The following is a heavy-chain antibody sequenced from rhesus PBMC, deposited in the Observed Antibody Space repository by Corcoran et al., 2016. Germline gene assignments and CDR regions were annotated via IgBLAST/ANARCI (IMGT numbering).Heavy chain of an antibody. CDR2: ISGSGRST. D-gene: IGHD3-16*01. Sequence: QLQLQESGPGLVKPSETLSLTCAVSGGSTSSNYWSWIRQPPGKGLEWIGRISGSGRSTDYNPSLKSRVTISTDTTKNQFSLKLSSVTAADTAVYYCARDLSLVVVITPFDYWGQGVLVTVSS. CDR1: GGSTSSNY. J-gene: IGHJ4*01. CDR3: ARDLSLVVVITPFDY. V-gene: IGHV4-173*01.